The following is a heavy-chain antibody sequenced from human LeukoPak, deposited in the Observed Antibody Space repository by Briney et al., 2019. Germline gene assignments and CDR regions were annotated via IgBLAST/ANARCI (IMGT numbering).Heavy chain of an antibody. Sequence: GGSLRLSCVASGFTFNAYAIHWVRQAPGKGLEWVAVISYDGSNTYYEDSVKGRLTISRDNSKNTLYLQMNSLRAEDMAVYYCAREEWYYFDYWGQGTLVTVSS. CDR3: AREEWYYFDY. CDR1: GFTFNAYA. V-gene: IGHV3-30-3*01. J-gene: IGHJ4*02. D-gene: IGHD3-3*01. CDR2: ISYDGSNT.